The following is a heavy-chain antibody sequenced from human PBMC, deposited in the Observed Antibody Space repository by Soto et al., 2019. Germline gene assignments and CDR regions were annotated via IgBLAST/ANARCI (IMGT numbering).Heavy chain of an antibody. CDR3: TTDPARGGRHYYYSGMDV. Sequence: SVSNAWMNWVRQAPGKGLEWVGRIKSKTDGGTTDYAAPVKGRFTISRDDSKNTLYLQMNSVKTEDTAVYYCTTDPARGGRHYYYSGMDVWGQGTTVTVSS. D-gene: IGHD1-26*01. CDR1: SVSNAW. J-gene: IGHJ6*02. V-gene: IGHV3-15*07. CDR2: IKSKTDGGTT.